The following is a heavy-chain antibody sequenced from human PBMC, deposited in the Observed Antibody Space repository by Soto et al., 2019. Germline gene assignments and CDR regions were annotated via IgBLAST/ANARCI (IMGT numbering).Heavy chain of an antibody. CDR3: ARVSIVGATNTFDY. CDR1: GFTVSSNY. V-gene: IGHV3-66*01. J-gene: IGHJ4*02. D-gene: IGHD1-26*01. Sequence: EVQLVESGGGLVQPGESLRLSCAASGFTVSSNYMRWVRQAPVKGLEWVSIIYSGGSTYYADSVKGRFTISRDNSKNTLYLQMNSLRAEDTAVYYCARVSIVGATNTFDYWGQGTLVTVSS. CDR2: IYSGGST.